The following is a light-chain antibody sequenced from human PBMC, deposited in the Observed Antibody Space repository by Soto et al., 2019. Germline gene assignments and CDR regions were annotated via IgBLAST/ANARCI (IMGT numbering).Light chain of an antibody. CDR3: QQHSNWPWT. CDR2: DAS. V-gene: IGKV3-11*01. J-gene: IGKJ1*01. Sequence: EIVLTQSPATLSLSPGERATLSCRASQSVSSYLAWYQQKAGQAPRLLIYDASTRATGIPARFSGSGSGTDFTLTISSLEPEDFAVYYCQQHSNWPWTFGQGTKVEIK. CDR1: QSVSSY.